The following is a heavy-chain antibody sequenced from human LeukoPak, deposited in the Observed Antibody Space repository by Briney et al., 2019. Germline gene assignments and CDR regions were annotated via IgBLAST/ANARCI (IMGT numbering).Heavy chain of an antibody. CDR2: ISYDGGNE. J-gene: IGHJ4*02. V-gene: IGHV3-30*04. CDR1: GFIFEDFA. Sequence: GRSLGLSCAPSGFIFEDFAMHWVRQAPGKGLEWVALISYDGGNENYADSVKGRFTISRDNSKNTLYLHMNSLRPEDTAVYYCARDPPFSSGWSQNHFDHWGQGTLVTVSS. CDR3: ARDPPFSSGWSQNHFDH. D-gene: IGHD6-19*01.